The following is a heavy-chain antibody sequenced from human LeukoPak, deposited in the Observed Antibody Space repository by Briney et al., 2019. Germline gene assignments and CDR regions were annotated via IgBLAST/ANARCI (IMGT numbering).Heavy chain of an antibody. D-gene: IGHD2-2*01. CDR3: ARGPHQLLEVGYYYMDV. J-gene: IGHJ6*03. V-gene: IGHV1-2*02. CDR2: INPNSGGT. CDR1: GYTFTGYY. Sequence: GASVKVSCKASGYTFTGYYMHWVRQAPGQGLEWMGWINPNSGGTNYAQKFQGRVTMTRDTSISTAYMELSRLRSDDTAVYYCARGPHQLLEVGYYYMDVWGKGTTVTVSS.